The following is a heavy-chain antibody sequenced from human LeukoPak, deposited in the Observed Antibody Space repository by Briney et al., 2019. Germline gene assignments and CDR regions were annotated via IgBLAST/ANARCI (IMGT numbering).Heavy chain of an antibody. CDR1: GGSISSSNW. CDR2: IYHSGST. J-gene: IGHJ4*02. V-gene: IGHV4-4*02. D-gene: IGHD2-21*01. Sequence: PSETLSLTCAVSGGSISSSNWWSWVRQPPGKGLEWIGEIYHSGSTNYNPSLKSRVTISIDTSKNQFSLKLSSVTAADTAVYYCARISWWPVRNYFDYWGQGSLVTVSS. CDR3: ARISWWPVRNYFDY.